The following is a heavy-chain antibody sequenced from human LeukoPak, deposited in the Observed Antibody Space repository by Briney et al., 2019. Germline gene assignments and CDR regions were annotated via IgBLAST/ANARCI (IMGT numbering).Heavy chain of an antibody. CDR2: IYYSGST. D-gene: IGHD1-14*01. J-gene: IGHJ4*02. CDR3: ARKTLRNGDFDY. Sequence: PSETLSLTCTVSGGSISSSSYYWGWIRQPPGKGLEWIGSIYYSGSTYYNPSLKSRVTISVDTSKNQFSLKLSSVTAADTAVYYCARKTLRNGDFDYWGQGTLVTVSS. V-gene: IGHV4-39*07. CDR1: GGSISSSSYY.